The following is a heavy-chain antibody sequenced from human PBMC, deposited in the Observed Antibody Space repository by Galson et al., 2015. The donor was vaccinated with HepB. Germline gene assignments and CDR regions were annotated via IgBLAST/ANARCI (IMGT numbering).Heavy chain of an antibody. D-gene: IGHD1-26*01. CDR2: ITAYNGNA. Sequence: SVKASCKASGYDFNNYIISWVRQAPGQGLEWMGWITAYNGNAHYAQKVQGRVTMTTDTSTSIAYMELRSLRSDDTAVYYCARGEVGTTLYDYWGQGTLVTVSS. CDR1: GYDFNNYI. J-gene: IGHJ4*02. V-gene: IGHV1-18*01. CDR3: ARGEVGTTLYDY.